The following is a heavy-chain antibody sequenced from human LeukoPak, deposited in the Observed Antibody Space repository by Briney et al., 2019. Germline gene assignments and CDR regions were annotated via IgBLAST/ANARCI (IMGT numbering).Heavy chain of an antibody. V-gene: IGHV4-4*07. CDR2: IYTSGST. CDR1: GGSISSYY. J-gene: IGHJ6*03. D-gene: IGHD2-2*03. Sequence: SETLSLTCTVSGGSISSYYWSWIRQPAGKGLEWIGRIYTSGSTNYNPSLKSRVTMSVDTSKNQFSLKLSSVTAADTAVYYCARGGGYCSSTSCSRLYYYYYMDVWGKGTTVTVSS. CDR3: ARGGGYCSSTSCSRLYYYYYMDV.